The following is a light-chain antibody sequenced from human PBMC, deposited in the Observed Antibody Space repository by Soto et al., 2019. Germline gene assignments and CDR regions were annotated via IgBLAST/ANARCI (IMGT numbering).Light chain of an antibody. V-gene: IGKV1-39*01. CDR1: QSISRY. Sequence: DIQMTQSPSSLSASVGDRVTITCRASQSISRYLNWYKQKPGKAPKLLIYAASSLQSGVPSRFNGSGSGTDFTLTISILQPEDFATYYCQQSYSTSWTFGQGTKVDIK. J-gene: IGKJ1*01. CDR3: QQSYSTSWT. CDR2: AAS.